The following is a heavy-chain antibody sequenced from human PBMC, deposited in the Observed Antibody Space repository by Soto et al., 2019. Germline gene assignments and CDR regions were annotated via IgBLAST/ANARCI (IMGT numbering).Heavy chain of an antibody. J-gene: IGHJ6*02. D-gene: IGHD2-15*01. Sequence: SETLSRTCIVPGYCGTSSDYYWAWIRQPPGKGLEWIGSMFYSGLTYYNPSLKSRVTLSVDTSKNQFSVRLNSVTAADTAVYYCAPLSVSLSGPYGIHVWGQGTTVTVSS. V-gene: IGHV4-39*01. CDR1: GYCGTSSDYY. CDR2: MFYSGLT. CDR3: APLSVSLSGPYGIHV.